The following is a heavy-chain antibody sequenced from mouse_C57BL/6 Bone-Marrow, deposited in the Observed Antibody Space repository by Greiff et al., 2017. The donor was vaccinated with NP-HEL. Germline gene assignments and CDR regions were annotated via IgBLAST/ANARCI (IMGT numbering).Heavy chain of an antibody. J-gene: IGHJ3*01. CDR1: GYTFTDYY. D-gene: IGHD4-1*02. CDR3: AVPQLGLFAY. V-gene: IGHV1-19*01. CDR2: INPYNGGT. Sequence: EVKLQESGPVLVKPGASVKMSCKASGYTFTDYYMNWVKQSHGKSLEWIGVINPYNGGTSYNQKFKGKATLTVDKSSSTAYMELNSLTSEDSAVYYCAVPQLGLFAYWGQGTLVTVSA.